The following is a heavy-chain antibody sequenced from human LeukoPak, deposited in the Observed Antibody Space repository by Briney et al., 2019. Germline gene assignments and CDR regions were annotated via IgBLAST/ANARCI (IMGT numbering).Heavy chain of an antibody. Sequence: GASVKVSCKASGGTFSSCAISWVRQAPGQGLEWMGGIIPIFGTANYAQKFQGRVTITADKSTSTAYMELSSLRSEDTAVYYCARSPGGFYGDYYYYMDVWGKGTTVTVSS. CDR1: GGTFSSCA. V-gene: IGHV1-69*06. J-gene: IGHJ6*03. D-gene: IGHD4-17*01. CDR3: ARSPGGFYGDYYYYMDV. CDR2: IIPIFGTA.